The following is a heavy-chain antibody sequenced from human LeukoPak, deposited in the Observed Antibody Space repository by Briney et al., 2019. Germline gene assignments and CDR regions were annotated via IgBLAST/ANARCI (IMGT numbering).Heavy chain of an antibody. Sequence: GGSLRLSCAASGFTFSSYAMTWVRQAPGKGLEWVSGISGSGDSTYYADSVKGRFTISRDKSKNTLHLQMNSLRAEDTAVYYCAKSPTVGATISADYWGQGTLVTVSS. D-gene: IGHD1-26*01. CDR3: AKSPTVGATISADY. V-gene: IGHV3-23*01. CDR1: GFTFSSYA. CDR2: ISGSGDST. J-gene: IGHJ4*02.